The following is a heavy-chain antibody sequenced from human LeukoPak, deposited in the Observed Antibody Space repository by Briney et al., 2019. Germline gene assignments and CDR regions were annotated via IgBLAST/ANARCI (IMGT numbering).Heavy chain of an antibody. CDR2: IKQDGSEK. Sequence: GGSERLSCAASGFTFSSYWMSWIRQAPGKGLEWVANIKQDGSEKYYVDSVKGRFTISRDNAKNSLYLQMNSLRAEDTAAYYCAKADIVVVPAAMEAYYFDYWGQGTLVTVSS. D-gene: IGHD2-2*01. CDR3: AKADIVVVPAAMEAYYFDY. CDR1: GFTFSSYW. V-gene: IGHV3-7*03. J-gene: IGHJ4*02.